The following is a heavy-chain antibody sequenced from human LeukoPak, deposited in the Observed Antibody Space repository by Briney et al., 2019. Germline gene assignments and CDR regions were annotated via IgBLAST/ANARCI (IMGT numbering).Heavy chain of an antibody. D-gene: IGHD1-26*01. V-gene: IGHV1-69*13. CDR1: GGTFSSYA. J-gene: IGHJ6*03. Sequence: SVKVSCKASGGTFSSYAISWVRQAPGQGLEWMGGIIPIFGTANYAQKFQGRVTITADESTSTAYMELSSLRSEDTAVYYCGRATSPYYYYYYMGVWGKGTTVTVSS. CDR2: IIPIFGTA. CDR3: GRATSPYYYYYYMGV.